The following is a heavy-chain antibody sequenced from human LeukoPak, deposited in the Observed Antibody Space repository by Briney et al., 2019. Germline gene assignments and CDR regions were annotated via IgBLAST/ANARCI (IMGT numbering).Heavy chain of an antibody. D-gene: IGHD3-16*01. CDR2: IYYGGST. CDR3: ARSAYTGDAFDI. Sequence: SETLSLTCTVSGGSTSSSRYYWGWIRQPPGKGLEWIGSIYYGGSTYYNPSLKSRVTISVDTSKNQFSLKLSSVTAADTAVYYCARSAYTGDAFDIWGQGTMVTVSS. J-gene: IGHJ3*02. CDR1: GGSTSSSRYY. V-gene: IGHV4-39*07.